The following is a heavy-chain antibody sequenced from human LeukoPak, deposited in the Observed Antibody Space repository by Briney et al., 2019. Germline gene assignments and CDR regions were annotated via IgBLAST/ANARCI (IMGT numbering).Heavy chain of an antibody. Sequence: SETLSLTCTVSGGSISSYYWSWIRQPPGKGLEWIGSINYSGSTNYNPSLKSRLTISVDTSKNQLSLKLRSVTAADTAVYYCARVGGWLPHFDYWGQGILVTVSS. J-gene: IGHJ4*02. D-gene: IGHD5-24*01. CDR1: GGSISSYY. CDR2: INYSGST. CDR3: ARVGGWLPHFDY. V-gene: IGHV4-59*01.